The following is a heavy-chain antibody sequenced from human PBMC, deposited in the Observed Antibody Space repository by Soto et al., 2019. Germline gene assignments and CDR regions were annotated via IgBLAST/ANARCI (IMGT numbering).Heavy chain of an antibody. CDR1: GFTFSGSA. J-gene: IGHJ6*03. CDR2: IRSKANSYAT. Sequence: GGSLRLSCAASGFTFSGSAMHWVRQASGKGLEWVGRIRSKANSYATAYAASVKGRFTISRDDSKNTAYLQINSLKTEDTAVYYCTRDRYCSSTSCPNQEMYYYYMDVWGKGTTVTVSS. D-gene: IGHD2-2*01. V-gene: IGHV3-73*01. CDR3: TRDRYCSSTSCPNQEMYYYYMDV.